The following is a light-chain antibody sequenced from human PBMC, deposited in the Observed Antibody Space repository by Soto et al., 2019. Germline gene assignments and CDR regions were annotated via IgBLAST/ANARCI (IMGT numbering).Light chain of an antibody. CDR1: QSVSSSY. CDR2: GAS. Sequence: EIVLTKSPGTLSLSPGARATLSCRASQSVSSSYLAWYQQRPGQAPRLLIYGASTRTTGIPDRFSGSGSVTDFTPNISRLEPEDSAVYYCQKYGNSPQTFGQGTKVEIK. J-gene: IGKJ1*01. CDR3: QKYGNSPQT. V-gene: IGKV3-20*01.